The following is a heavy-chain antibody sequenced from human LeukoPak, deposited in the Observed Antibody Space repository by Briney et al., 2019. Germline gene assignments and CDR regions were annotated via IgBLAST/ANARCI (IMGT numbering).Heavy chain of an antibody. CDR3: AGPYYYYYYMDV. V-gene: IGHV3-48*03. CDR1: GFTFSSYE. Sequence: PGGSLRLSCAASGFTFSSYEMNWVRQAPGKGREWVSYISSSGSTIYYADSVKGRFTISRDNAKNSLYLQMHSLRAEDTAVYYCAGPYYYYYYMDVWGKGTTVTVSS. CDR2: ISSSGSTI. J-gene: IGHJ6*03.